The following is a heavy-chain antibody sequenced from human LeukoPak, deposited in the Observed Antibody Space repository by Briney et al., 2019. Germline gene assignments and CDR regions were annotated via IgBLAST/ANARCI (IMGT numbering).Heavy chain of an antibody. CDR2: IRSKANSYAT. J-gene: IGHJ6*02. D-gene: IGHD4-17*01. CDR3: TVYGDYPHNYYYYGMDV. Sequence: GGSLKLSCAASGFTFSGSAMHWVRQASGKGLEWVSRIRSKANSYATAYAASVKGRFTISRDDSKNTAYLQMNSLKTEDTAVYYCTVYGDYPHNYYYYGMDVWGQGTTVTVSS. V-gene: IGHV3-73*01. CDR1: GFTFSGSA.